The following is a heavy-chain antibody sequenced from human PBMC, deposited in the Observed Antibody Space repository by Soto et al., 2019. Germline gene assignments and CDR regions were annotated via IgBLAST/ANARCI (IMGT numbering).Heavy chain of an antibody. CDR2: MSTGGST. D-gene: IGHD3-22*01. J-gene: IGHJ5*02. CDR1: GVSISSHY. V-gene: IGHV4-4*07. CDR3: ARGLWDRSSYASQHWFDP. Sequence: NPSETLSLTCTVSGVSISSHYWSWIRQSAGKGLEWIGHMSTGGSTNYNPSLTSRITMSVATSKNQFSLELSCVTAADTLVYYCARGLWDRSSYASQHWFDPWGHGILVTVSS.